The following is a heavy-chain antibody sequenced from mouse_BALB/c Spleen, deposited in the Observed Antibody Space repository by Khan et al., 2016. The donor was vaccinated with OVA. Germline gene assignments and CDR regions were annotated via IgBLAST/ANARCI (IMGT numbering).Heavy chain of an antibody. Sequence: EVELVESGGDLVKPGGSLKLSCAASGFTFSTYGMSWVRQAPDNRLEWVATVSTGGSYTYYPDSLKGRFTISRDNAKNTLYLQMSGLRSEDTAMFYCTRLAYYYDSEGFAYWGQGTLVTVSA. CDR1: GFTFSTYG. CDR2: VSTGGSYT. CDR3: TRLAYYYDSEGFAY. J-gene: IGHJ3*01. V-gene: IGHV5-6*01. D-gene: IGHD1-1*01.